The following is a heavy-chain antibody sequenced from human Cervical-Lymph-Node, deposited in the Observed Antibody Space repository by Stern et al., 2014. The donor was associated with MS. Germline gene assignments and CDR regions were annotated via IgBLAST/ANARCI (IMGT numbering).Heavy chain of an antibody. J-gene: IGHJ4*02. CDR1: GYTFSDHY. D-gene: IGHD6-13*01. CDR2: AGPNGGRA. CDR3: ARDGPPIQVAAAGTYFDF. Sequence: VQLVESGAEVRKPGASVKISCGASGYTFSDHYIHWMRQAPGQGLEWMAIAGPNGGRASVAQRFKGRVILTRGTSTTTVYMQLSNLTSGDTAVYYCARDGPPIQVAAAGTYFDFWGQGTLVTVSS. V-gene: IGHV1-46*01.